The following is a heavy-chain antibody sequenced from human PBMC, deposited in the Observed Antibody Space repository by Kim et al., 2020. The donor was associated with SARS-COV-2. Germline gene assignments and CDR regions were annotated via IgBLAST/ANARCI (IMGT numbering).Heavy chain of an antibody. J-gene: IGHJ6*02. D-gene: IGHD3-10*01. CDR3: ARSGLLWFGDLGGSGQPHYYYYGMDV. Sequence: ASVKVSCKASGYTFTSYGISWVRQAPGQGLEWMGWISAYNGNTNYAQKLQGRVTMTTDTSTSTAYMELRSLRSDDTAVYYCARSGLLWFGDLGGSGQPHYYYYGMDVWGQGTTVTVSS. CDR2: ISAYNGNT. CDR1: GYTFTSYG. V-gene: IGHV1-18*01.